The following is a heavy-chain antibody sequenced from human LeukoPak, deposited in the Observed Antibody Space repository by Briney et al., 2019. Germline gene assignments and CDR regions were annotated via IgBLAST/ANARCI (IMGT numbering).Heavy chain of an antibody. CDR3: AREGIAAAGKLDP. D-gene: IGHD6-13*01. Sequence: GSLRLSCAASGFTVSSNYMSWVRQAPGKGLEWVSVIYSGGSTYYADSVKGRFTISRDNSKNTLYLQMNSLRAEDTAVYYCAREGIAAAGKLDPWGQGTLVTVSS. CDR2: IYSGGST. V-gene: IGHV3-66*01. CDR1: GFTVSSNY. J-gene: IGHJ5*02.